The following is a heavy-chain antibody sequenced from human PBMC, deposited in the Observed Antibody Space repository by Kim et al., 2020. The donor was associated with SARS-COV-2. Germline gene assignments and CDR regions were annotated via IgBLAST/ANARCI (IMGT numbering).Heavy chain of an antibody. CDR3: ATGANTAMSLVGMDV. Sequence: GGSLRLSCAASGFTVSSNYMSWVRQAPGKGLEWVSVIYSGGSTYYADSVKGRFTISRDNSKNTLYLQMNSLRAEDTAVYYCATGANTAMSLVGMDVWGQGTTVTVSS. D-gene: IGHD5-18*01. CDR2: IYSGGST. V-gene: IGHV3-66*01. J-gene: IGHJ6*02. CDR1: GFTVSSNY.